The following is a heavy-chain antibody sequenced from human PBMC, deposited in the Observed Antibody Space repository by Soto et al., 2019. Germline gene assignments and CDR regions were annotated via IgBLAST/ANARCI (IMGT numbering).Heavy chain of an antibody. Sequence: QVQLQESGPGLVKPSQTLSLTCTVSGGSISSGGYYWSWIRQHPGKGLEWIGYIYYSGITYYNPSLKRRLTISLDTSKNQFSLKLSFVTAADTAVYYWAREGVPTAPKSAYCYYFCMDVWQKVTTFTAFS. D-gene: IGHD2-2*01. V-gene: IGHV4-31*03. J-gene: IGHJ6*03. CDR2: IYYSGIT. CDR1: GGSISSGGYY. CDR3: AREGVPTAPKSAYCYYFCMDV.